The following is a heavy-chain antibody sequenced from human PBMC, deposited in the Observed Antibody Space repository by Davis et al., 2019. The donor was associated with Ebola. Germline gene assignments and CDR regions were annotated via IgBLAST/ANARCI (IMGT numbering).Heavy chain of an antibody. Sequence: GGSLRLSCAASGFTFDDYAMSWVRHAPGKGLEWVSGINWNGGSTGYADSVKGRFTISRDNAKNSLYLQMNSLRAEDTAVYYCARDVISDIVVVGPLDYWGQGTLVTVSS. CDR1: GFTFDDYA. D-gene: IGHD2-15*01. CDR3: ARDVISDIVVVGPLDY. V-gene: IGHV3-20*04. CDR2: INWNGGST. J-gene: IGHJ4*02.